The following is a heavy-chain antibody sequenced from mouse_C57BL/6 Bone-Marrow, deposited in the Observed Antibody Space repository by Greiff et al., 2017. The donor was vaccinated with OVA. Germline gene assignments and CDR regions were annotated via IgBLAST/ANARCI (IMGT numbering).Heavy chain of an antibody. CDR1: GYTFTSYW. V-gene: IGHV1-7*01. Sequence: QVQLQQSGAELAKPGASVKLSCKASGYTFTSYWMHWVKQRPGQGLEWIGYINPSSGYTKYNQKFKDKATLTADKSSSTAYMQLSSLTYDDSAVYYCVSGYYGCWFAYWGQGTLVTVSA. D-gene: IGHD1-1*01. J-gene: IGHJ3*01. CDR2: INPSSGYT. CDR3: VSGYYGCWFAY.